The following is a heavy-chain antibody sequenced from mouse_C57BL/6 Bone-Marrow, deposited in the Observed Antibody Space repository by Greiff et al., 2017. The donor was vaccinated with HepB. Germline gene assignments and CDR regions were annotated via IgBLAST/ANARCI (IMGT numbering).Heavy chain of an antibody. CDR2: IDPSDSYT. CDR1: GYTFTSYW. D-gene: IGHD1-1*01. Sequence: QVQLQQPGAELVMPGASVKLSCKASGYTFTSYWMHWVKQRPGQGLEWIGEIDPSDSYTNYNQKFKGKSTLTVDKSSSTAYMQLSSLTSEDSAVYYGARSTTVVATRWYFDVWGTGTTVTVSS. J-gene: IGHJ1*03. CDR3: ARSTTVVATRWYFDV. V-gene: IGHV1-69*01.